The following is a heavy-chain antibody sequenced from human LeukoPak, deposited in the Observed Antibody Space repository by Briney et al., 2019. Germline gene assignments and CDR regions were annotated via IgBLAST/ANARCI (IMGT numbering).Heavy chain of an antibody. V-gene: IGHV4-31*03. CDR2: IYYSGSA. CDR1: GGSISSGGYY. J-gene: IGHJ4*02. Sequence: SETLSLTCTVSGGSISSGGYYWSWIRQHPGKGLEWIGYIYYSGSAYYNPSLKSRVTISVDTSENQFSLKLSSVTAADTAVYYCARVNYGSATKEDYWGQGTLVSVSS. D-gene: IGHD3-10*01. CDR3: ARVNYGSATKEDY.